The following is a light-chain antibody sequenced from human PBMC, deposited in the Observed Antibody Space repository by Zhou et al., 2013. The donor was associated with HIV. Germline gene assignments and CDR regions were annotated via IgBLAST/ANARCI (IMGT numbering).Light chain of an antibody. J-gene: IGKJ2*03. CDR2: DTS. CDR3: QQYSYYLNS. CDR1: QNVFSN. V-gene: IGKV3-15*01. Sequence: EVVMTQSPSTLSVSPGERVTLSCRASQNVFSNLAWYQQKRGQAPSLLIYDTSTRATGVPSRFSGSGSGTEFTLTISSLQPDDFATYYCQQYSYYLNSFGQGTKLEL.